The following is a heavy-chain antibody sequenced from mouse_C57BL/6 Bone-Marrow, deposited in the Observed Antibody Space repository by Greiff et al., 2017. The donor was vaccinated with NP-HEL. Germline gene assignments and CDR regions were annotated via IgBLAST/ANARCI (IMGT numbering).Heavy chain of an antibody. CDR1: GYAFTNYL. J-gene: IGHJ4*01. Sequence: QVQLQQSGAELVRPGTSVKVSCKASGYAFTNYLIEWVKQRPGQGLEWIGVINPGSGGTNYTEKFKGKATLTADKSSSTAYMQLSSLTSEDSAVYFCARDMDYWGQGTSVTVSS. CDR3: ARDMDY. V-gene: IGHV1-54*01. CDR2: INPGSGGT.